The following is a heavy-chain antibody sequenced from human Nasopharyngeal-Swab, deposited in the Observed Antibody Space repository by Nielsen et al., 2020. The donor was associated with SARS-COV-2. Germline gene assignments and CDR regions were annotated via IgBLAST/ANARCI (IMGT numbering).Heavy chain of an antibody. CDR2: IWYDGSNK. CDR3: AKVTGSYAYYYYGMDV. J-gene: IGHJ6*02. CDR1: GFTFSSYG. D-gene: IGHD3-10*01. V-gene: IGHV3-30*02. Sequence: GESLKISCAASGFTFSSYGMHWVRQAPGKGLEWVAVIWYDGSNKYYADSVKGRFTISRDNSKNTLYLQMNSLRAEDTAVYYCAKVTGSYAYYYYGMDVWGQGTTVTVSS.